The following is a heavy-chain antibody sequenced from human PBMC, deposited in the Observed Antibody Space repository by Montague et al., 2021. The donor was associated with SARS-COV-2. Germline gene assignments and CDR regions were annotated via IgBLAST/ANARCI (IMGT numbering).Heavy chain of an antibody. CDR3: ARGRTVTTFYYYYYCIDV. V-gene: IGHV4-34*01. Sequence: SETLSLTCAVYGWSFSGYYWSWIRQPTGKGLEWIGEINHSKNTNYKPSLKRRVTVSVDTSKNQFSLKLSSVTAADTAVYYCARGRTVTTFYYYYYCIDVWGTVTIVTVSS. CDR1: GWSFSGYY. D-gene: IGHD4-17*01. J-gene: IGHJ6*04. CDR2: INHSKNT.